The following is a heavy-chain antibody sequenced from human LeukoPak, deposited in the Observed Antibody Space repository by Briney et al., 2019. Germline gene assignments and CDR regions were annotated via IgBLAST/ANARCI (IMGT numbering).Heavy chain of an antibody. Sequence: PGGSLRLSCAASGFTFSNYWMSWVRQAPGKGLEWVANIGQDGRDKHYVDSVKGRFTISRDNAKTSLYLQMNSLRAEDTAVYYCVGNSDFRFDPWGQGTLVTVSS. D-gene: IGHD7-27*01. CDR1: GFTFSNYW. V-gene: IGHV3-7*01. CDR2: IGQDGRDK. CDR3: VGNSDFRFDP. J-gene: IGHJ5*02.